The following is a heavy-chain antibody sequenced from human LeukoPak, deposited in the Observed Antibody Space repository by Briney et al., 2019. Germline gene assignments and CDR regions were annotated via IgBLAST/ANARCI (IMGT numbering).Heavy chain of an antibody. CDR2: ISAYNGNT. CDR3: ARDENSQYYYDSSGYYY. Sequence: GASVKVSCKASGYTFTSYGISWVRQAPGQGLEWMGWISAYNGNTNYAQKLQGRVTMTTDTSTSTAYMELRSLRSDDTAVYYCARDENSQYYYDSSGYYYWGQGTLVTVSS. J-gene: IGHJ4*02. V-gene: IGHV1-18*01. D-gene: IGHD3-22*01. CDR1: GYTFTSYG.